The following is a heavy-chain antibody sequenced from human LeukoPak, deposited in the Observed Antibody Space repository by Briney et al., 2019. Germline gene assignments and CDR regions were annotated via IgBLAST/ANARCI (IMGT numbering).Heavy chain of an antibody. V-gene: IGHV4-59*01. CDR3: AKFPSYDSRRMDV. D-gene: IGHD3-16*01. J-gene: IGHJ6*02. Sequence: SETLSLTCTVSGGSISSYYWSWIRQPPGKGLEWIEYIYYSGSTNYNPSLKSRVTISVDTSKNQFSLKLSPVTAADTAVYYCAKFPSYDSRRMDVWGQGTTVTVSS. CDR1: GGSISSYY. CDR2: IYYSGST.